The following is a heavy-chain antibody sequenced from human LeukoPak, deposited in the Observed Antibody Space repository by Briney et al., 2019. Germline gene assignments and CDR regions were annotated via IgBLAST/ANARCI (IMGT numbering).Heavy chain of an antibody. J-gene: IGHJ3*02. CDR2: IYYSGST. D-gene: IGHD3-9*01. CDR3: ARGRSRYFDWLLTAVGELADAFDI. CDR1: GGSISSGGYY. V-gene: IGHV4-31*03. Sequence: SETLSLTCTVSGGSISSGGYYWSWIRQHLGKGLEWIGYIYYSGSTYYNPSLKSRVTISVDTSKNQFSLKLSSVTAADTAVYYCARGRSRYFDWLLTAVGELADAFDIWGQGTMVTVSS.